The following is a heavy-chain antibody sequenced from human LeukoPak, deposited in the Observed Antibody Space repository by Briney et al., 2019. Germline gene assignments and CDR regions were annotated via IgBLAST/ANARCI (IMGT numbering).Heavy chain of an antibody. D-gene: IGHD3-10*02. J-gene: IGHJ6*03. Sequence: GGSLRLSCAASGFIFSREWMHWVRQAPGRGLVWVSRVNTDGSSTVYADSVKGRFTISRDNAKNTLYLQMNSLRAEDTAVYYCASVRHYYYYYYMDVWGKGTTVTVSS. CDR1: GFIFSREW. V-gene: IGHV3-74*03. CDR3: ASVRHYYYYYYMDV. CDR2: VNTDGSST.